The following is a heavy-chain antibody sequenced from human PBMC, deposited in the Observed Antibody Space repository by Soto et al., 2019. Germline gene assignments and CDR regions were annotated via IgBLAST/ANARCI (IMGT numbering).Heavy chain of an antibody. J-gene: IGHJ4*02. CDR2: IYYSGST. D-gene: IGHD3-10*01. V-gene: IGHV4-31*03. Sequence: QVQLQESGPGLVKPSQTLSLTCTVSGGSISSGGYYWSWIRQHPGKGLEWIGYIYYSGSTYYNPSLNIRVTMSVDTSKTQCSLKLSSVTAADTALYYCARDAYGSGTSLDYWGQGTLVTVSS. CDR3: ARDAYGSGTSLDY. CDR1: GGSISSGGYY.